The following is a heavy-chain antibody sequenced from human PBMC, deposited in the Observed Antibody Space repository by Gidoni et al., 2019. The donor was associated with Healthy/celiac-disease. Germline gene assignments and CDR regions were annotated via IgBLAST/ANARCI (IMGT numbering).Heavy chain of an antibody. CDR1: GFTFSSYG. CDR2: IWYDGSNK. V-gene: IGHV3-33*01. Sequence: QVQLVESGGGVVQPGRSLRLSCAASGFTFSSYGMHWVRQAPGKGLEWVAVIWYDGSNKYYADSVKGRFTISRDNSKNTLYLQMNSLRAEDTAVYYCARGGEWELPEEECFDYWGQGTLVTVSS. J-gene: IGHJ4*02. CDR3: ARGGEWELPEEECFDY. D-gene: IGHD1-26*01.